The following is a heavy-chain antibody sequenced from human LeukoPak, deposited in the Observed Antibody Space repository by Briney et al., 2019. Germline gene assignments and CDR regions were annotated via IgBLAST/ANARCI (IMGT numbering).Heavy chain of an antibody. Sequence: GGSLRLSCAASGFTFSNYAMHWVRQAPGKGLEWVAHISYEPTNRYYADSVKGRFTVSRDNSLNILYLQMNSLTPEDTAVYFCARRQQIVYNYYYYAMDVWGQGTTVAVSS. D-gene: IGHD6-6*01. CDR3: ARRQQIVYNYYYYAMDV. CDR2: ISYEPTNR. CDR1: GFTFSNYA. V-gene: IGHV3-30*14. J-gene: IGHJ6*02.